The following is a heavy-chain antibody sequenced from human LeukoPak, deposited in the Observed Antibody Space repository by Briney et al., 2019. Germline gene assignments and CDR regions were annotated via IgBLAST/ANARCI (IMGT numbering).Heavy chain of an antibody. CDR2: LSYDGSDN. V-gene: IGHV3-30*04. J-gene: IGHJ4*02. CDR3: ARGGFHDRSGFFDY. Sequence: GGSLRLSCGPSTLTLSTCAMHCVSQATGKGLEWVTALSYDGSDNYHADSVKGRFTISRDNSKNTLYLQMNSLRAEDTAVYYWARGGFHDRSGFFDYWGQGTLVAVSS. CDR1: TLTLSTCA. D-gene: IGHD3-22*01.